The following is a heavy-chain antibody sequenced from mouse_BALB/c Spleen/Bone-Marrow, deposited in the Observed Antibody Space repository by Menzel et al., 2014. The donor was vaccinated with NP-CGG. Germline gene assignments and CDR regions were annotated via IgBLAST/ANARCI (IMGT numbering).Heavy chain of an antibody. CDR1: GYTFTSYW. CDR2: IYPSDSYT. V-gene: IGHV1-69*02. D-gene: IGHD2-3*01. Sequence: VQLQQSGAELVRPGASVKLSCKASGYTFTSYWMNWVKQRPGQGLEWIGNIYPSDSYTNYNQKFKDKATLTVDKSSSTAYMQLSSPTSEDSAVYYCTRTDDGRTWFAYWGQGTLVTVSA. CDR3: TRTDDGRTWFAY. J-gene: IGHJ3*01.